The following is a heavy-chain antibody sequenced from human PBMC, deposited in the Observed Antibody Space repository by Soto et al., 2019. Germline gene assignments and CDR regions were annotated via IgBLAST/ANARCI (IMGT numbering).Heavy chain of an antibody. CDR3: VKANQLLRYDFEF. CDR2: ITSDGDST. J-gene: IGHJ4*01. V-gene: IGHV3-64D*06. D-gene: IGHD2-15*01. Sequence: VGSLRLSCSVSGFTFSTYAMHWVRQAPGKGLEYVSGITSDGDSTWHADSVKDRFTISRDNSKNTLFLQMSSLRGEDTAIYFCVKANQLLRYDFEFWGHGTLVTVSS. CDR1: GFTFSTYA.